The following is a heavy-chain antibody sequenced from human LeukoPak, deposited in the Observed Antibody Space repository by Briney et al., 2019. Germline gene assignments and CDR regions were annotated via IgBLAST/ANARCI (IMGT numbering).Heavy chain of an antibody. CDR3: AREYSSSWGLFDP. D-gene: IGHD6-13*01. J-gene: IGHJ5*02. Sequence: SETLSLTCTVSGGSISSSSYYWGWIRQPPGRGLEWIGSIYYSGSTYYNPSLKSRVTISVDTSKNQFSLKLSSVTAADTAVYYCAREYSSSWGLFDPWGQGTLVTVSS. CDR2: IYYSGST. CDR1: GGSISSSSYY. V-gene: IGHV4-39*07.